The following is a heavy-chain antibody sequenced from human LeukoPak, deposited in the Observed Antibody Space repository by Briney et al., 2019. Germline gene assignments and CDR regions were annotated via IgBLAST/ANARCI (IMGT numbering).Heavy chain of an antibody. CDR3: AKDFLGFVYSSSWLDY. CDR1: GFTFSSYS. D-gene: IGHD6-13*01. J-gene: IGHJ4*02. Sequence: PGGSLRLSCAASGFTFSSYSMNWVRQAPGKGLEWVAFIRYDGSNKYYADSVKGRFTISRDNSKNTLYLQMNSLRAEDTAVYYCAKDFLGFVYSSSWLDYWGQGTLVTVSS. V-gene: IGHV3-30*02. CDR2: IRYDGSNK.